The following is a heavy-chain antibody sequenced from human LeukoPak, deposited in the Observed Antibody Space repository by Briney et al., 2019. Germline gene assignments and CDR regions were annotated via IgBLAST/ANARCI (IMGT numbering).Heavy chain of an antibody. V-gene: IGHV3-21*01. D-gene: IGHD3-9*01. CDR3: ARDLANYDILTGLDY. Sequence: GSLRLSCAASGFTFSSYSMNWVRQAPGKGLEWVSSISSSSSYIYYADSVKGRFTISRDNAKNSLYLQMNSLRAEDTAVYYCARDLANYDILTGLDYWGQGTLVTVSS. J-gene: IGHJ4*02. CDR1: GFTFSSYS. CDR2: ISSSSSYI.